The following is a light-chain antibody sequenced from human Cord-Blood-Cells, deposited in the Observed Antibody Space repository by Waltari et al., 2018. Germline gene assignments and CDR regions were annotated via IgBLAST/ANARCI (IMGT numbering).Light chain of an antibody. CDR1: QDISNY. J-gene: IGKJ4*01. CDR2: DAS. Sequence: DIQMTQYPSSLSASVGVRVTITCQASQDISNYLNWYQQKPGKAPKLLIYDASNLETGVPSRFSGSGSGTDFTFTISSLQPEDIATYYCQQYDNLPLTFGGGTKVEIK. V-gene: IGKV1-33*01. CDR3: QQYDNLPLT.